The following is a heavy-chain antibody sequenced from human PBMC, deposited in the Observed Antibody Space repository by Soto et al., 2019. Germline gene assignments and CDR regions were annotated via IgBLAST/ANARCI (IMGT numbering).Heavy chain of an antibody. CDR2: ISGSGGST. Sequence: EVQLLESGGGLVQPGGSLRLSCAASGFTFSSYAMSWVRQAPGKGLEWVSAISGSGGSTYYADSVKGRFTISRDNSKNTLYLQMNSRRAEDTAVYYCANDRDTMIVVVITTAFDYWGQGTLVTVSS. J-gene: IGHJ4*02. D-gene: IGHD3-22*01. CDR1: GFTFSSYA. V-gene: IGHV3-23*01. CDR3: ANDRDTMIVVVITTAFDY.